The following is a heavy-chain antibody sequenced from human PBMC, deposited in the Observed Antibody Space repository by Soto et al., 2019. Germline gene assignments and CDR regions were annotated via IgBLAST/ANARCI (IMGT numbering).Heavy chain of an antibody. Sequence: SETLSLTCAVSGGSISSGCYSWSWIRQPPGEGLEWIGYIYHSGSTYYNPSLKSRVTISVDRSKNQFSLKLSSVTAADTAVYYCARAGVVGATALDYWVQGTLVTVSS. CDR2: IYHSGST. J-gene: IGHJ4*02. D-gene: IGHD1-26*01. CDR1: GGSISSGCYS. CDR3: ARAGVVGATALDY. V-gene: IGHV4-30-2*01.